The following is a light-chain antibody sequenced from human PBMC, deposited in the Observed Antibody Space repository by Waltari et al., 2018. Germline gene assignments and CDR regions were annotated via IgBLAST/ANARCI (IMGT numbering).Light chain of an antibody. Sequence: QSILTQPPSESGTPGQTVTISCSGHNSNLGKTPASWFQQVPGTAPKFLIYKDDRRPSGVPDRFSASKSGTSASLAISGLRSDDEADYYCAAWDDTVKSVLFGGGTKLTVL. J-gene: IGLJ2*01. CDR1: NSNLGKTP. CDR3: AAWDDTVKSVL. CDR2: KDD. V-gene: IGLV1-47*01.